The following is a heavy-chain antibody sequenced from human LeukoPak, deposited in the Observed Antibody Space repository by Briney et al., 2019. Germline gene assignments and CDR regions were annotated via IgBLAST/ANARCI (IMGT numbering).Heavy chain of an antibody. D-gene: IGHD6-19*01. CDR3: ARGPPYSSGWYGLGAFDI. CDR1: GYTFTSYG. Sequence: ASVKVSCKASGYTFTSYGISWVRQAPGQGLEWMGWIGAYNGNTNYAQKLQGRVTMTTDTSTSTAYMELRSLRSDDTAVYYCARGPPYSSGWYGLGAFDIWGQGTMVTVSS. J-gene: IGHJ3*02. V-gene: IGHV1-18*01. CDR2: IGAYNGNT.